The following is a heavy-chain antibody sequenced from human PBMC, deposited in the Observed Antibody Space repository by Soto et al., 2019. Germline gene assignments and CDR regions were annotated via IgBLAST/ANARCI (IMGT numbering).Heavy chain of an antibody. J-gene: IGHJ5*02. V-gene: IGHV4-39*01. D-gene: IGHD6-6*01. CDR3: ASPYSSSTGVDWFDP. CDR2: IYYGGNT. CDR1: GVSISNSFYF. Sequence: QLQLQESGPGLVKPSETLSLTCIVSGVSISNSFYFWGWVRQPPGKGLEWIGSIYYGGNTYYNPSLKSRVTISVDTSKNQFSLKLNSVTAADTAVYYCASPYSSSTGVDWFDPWGQGTLVTVSS.